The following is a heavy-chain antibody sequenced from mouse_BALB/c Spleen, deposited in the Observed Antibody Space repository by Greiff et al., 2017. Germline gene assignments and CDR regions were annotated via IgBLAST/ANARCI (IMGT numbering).Heavy chain of an antibody. D-gene: IGHD1-1*01. CDR1: GFTFSSYA. V-gene: IGHV5-6-5*01. Sequence: EVQGVESGGGLVKPGGSLKLSCAASGFTFSSYAMSWVRQTPEKRLEWVASISSGGSTYYPDSVKGRFTISRDNARNILYLQMSSLRSEDTAMYYCARDTVVAYYAMDYWGQGTSVTVSS. CDR3: ARDTVVAYYAMDY. J-gene: IGHJ4*01. CDR2: ISSGGST.